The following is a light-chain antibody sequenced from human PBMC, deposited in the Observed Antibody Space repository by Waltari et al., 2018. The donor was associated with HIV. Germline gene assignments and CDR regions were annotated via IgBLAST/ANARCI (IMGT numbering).Light chain of an antibody. J-gene: IGLJ2*01. V-gene: IGLV1-44*01. CDR1: SSNIGSNT. CDR2: SYN. CDR3: AAWDDSLKGPI. Sequence: QSVLTQPPSASGTPGQRVTISCSGSSSNIGSNTVHWYPQLPGTAPKLLIHSYNLRPSGVPDRFSGSKSGTSASLAISGLQSEDEADYYCAAWDDSLKGPIFGGGTKVTVL.